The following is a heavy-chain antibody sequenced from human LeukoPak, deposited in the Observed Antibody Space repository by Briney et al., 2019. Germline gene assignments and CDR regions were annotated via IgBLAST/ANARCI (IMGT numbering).Heavy chain of an antibody. CDR2: IYWNDHK. CDR3: AHRRAAINPNYFDF. J-gene: IGHJ4*02. D-gene: IGHD6-13*01. Sequence: GPTLVKPTQTLTLTCTFSGFSVSPSGEAVGWIRQPPGKALECLAAIYWNDHKRYSPSLKSRLTITKDTSNNQVVLTMTNMAPVDTATYYCAHRRAAINPNYFDFWGQGTVVTVPS. V-gene: IGHV2-5*01. CDR1: GFSVSPSGEA.